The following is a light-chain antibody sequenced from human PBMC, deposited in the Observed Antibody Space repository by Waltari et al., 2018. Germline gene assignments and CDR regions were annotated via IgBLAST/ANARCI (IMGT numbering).Light chain of an antibody. Sequence: QSALTQPRSVSGSPGPSVTISCTGTSSDVGGYDYVFWYQHHPGKAPKLMICDVTKRXXXXXXXXXGSKSGNTASLTISGLQAEDEADYYCCSYAGSYTHVVFGGGTKLTVL. CDR1: SSDVGGYDY. CDR2: DVT. CDR3: CSYAGSYTHVV. J-gene: IGLJ2*01. V-gene: IGLV2-11*01.